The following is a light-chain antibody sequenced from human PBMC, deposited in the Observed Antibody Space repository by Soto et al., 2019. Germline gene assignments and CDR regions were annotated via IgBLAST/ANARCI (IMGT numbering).Light chain of an antibody. CDR3: CSYAGSSTWV. CDR2: EGS. CDR1: SSDVGSYNL. V-gene: IGLV2-23*01. Sequence: QSALTQPASVSGSPVQSITISCNGTSSDVGSYNLVSWYQQHPGKAPKLMIYEGSKRPSGVSNRFSGSKSGNTASLTISGLQAEDEADYYCCSYAGSSTWVFGGGTKLTVL. J-gene: IGLJ3*02.